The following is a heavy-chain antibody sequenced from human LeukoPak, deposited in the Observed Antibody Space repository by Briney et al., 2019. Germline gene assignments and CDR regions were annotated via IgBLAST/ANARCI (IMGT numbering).Heavy chain of an antibody. J-gene: IGHJ4*02. CDR1: GFTFGDYA. CDR2: ISSSSSYI. Sequence: NAGGSLRLSCTASGFTFGDYAMNWVRQAPGKGLEWVSSISSSSSYIYYADSVKGRFTISRDNAKNSLYLQMNSLRAEDTAVYYCARSDYGDYGSFDYWGQGTLVTVSS. CDR3: ARSDYGDYGSFDY. V-gene: IGHV3-21*01. D-gene: IGHD4-17*01.